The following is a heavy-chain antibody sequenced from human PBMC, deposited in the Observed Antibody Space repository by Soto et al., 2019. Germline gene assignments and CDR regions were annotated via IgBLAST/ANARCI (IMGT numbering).Heavy chain of an antibody. D-gene: IGHD2-21*01. CDR3: AIGGGDYNYFDH. Sequence: EVQLVESGGGLVQPGGSLRLSCAASGFLFSTYWMFWVRQVPRKGLLWVSRIKSDGISTSYADSVKGRFTISRDNTKNTLYLQMTSLRAEATAVYYCAIGGGDYNYFDHWGQGILVTVAS. CDR1: GFLFSTYW. V-gene: IGHV3-74*01. CDR2: IKSDGIST. J-gene: IGHJ4*02.